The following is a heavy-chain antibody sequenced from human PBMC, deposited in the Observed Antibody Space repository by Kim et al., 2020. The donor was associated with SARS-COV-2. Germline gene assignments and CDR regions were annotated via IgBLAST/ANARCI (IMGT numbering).Heavy chain of an antibody. Sequence: YADAVKGRFTISRDNPKNTLFLQMDSLRPEDTAVYYCAKDRGYNSSGYSDYWGQGTLVTVSS. V-gene: IGHV3-30*02. CDR3: AKDRGYNSSGYSDY. D-gene: IGHD3-3*01. J-gene: IGHJ4*02.